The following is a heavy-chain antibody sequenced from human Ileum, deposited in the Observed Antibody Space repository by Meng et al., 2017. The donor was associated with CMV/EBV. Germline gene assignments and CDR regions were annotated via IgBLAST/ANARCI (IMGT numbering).Heavy chain of an antibody. J-gene: IGHJ3*02. CDR3: ARDRDIVGATSGFDAFDI. V-gene: IGHV3-21*01. D-gene: IGHD1-26*01. CDR1: GFTFSSYS. CDR2: ISSSSSYI. Sequence: GESLKISCAASGFTFSSYSMNWVRQAPGKGLEWVSSISSSSSYIYYADSVKGRFTISRDNAKNSLYLQMNSLRAEDTAVYYCARDRDIVGATSGFDAFDIWGQGKMV.